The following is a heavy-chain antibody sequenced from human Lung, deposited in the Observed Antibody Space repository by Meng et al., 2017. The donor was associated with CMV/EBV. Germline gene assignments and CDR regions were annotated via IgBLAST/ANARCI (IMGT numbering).Heavy chain of an antibody. Sequence: SCATSGFTFRGYEMNWVRQAPGKGLEWVSYISTRGTTIYYADSVKGRFTISRDNAKGSLFLQMNDLRAEETAIYYCATYNGYSLFFDYWGQGALVTVSS. CDR3: ATYNGYSLFFDY. CDR1: GFTFRGYE. J-gene: IGHJ4*02. CDR2: ISTRGTTI. V-gene: IGHV3-48*03. D-gene: IGHD5-18*01.